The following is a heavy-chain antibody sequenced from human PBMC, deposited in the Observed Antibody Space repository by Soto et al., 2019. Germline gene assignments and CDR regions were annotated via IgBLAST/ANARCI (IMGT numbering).Heavy chain of an antibody. Sequence: QVQLGQSGAEVKKPGSSVKVSCKISGGTFSRYSISWVRQAPGQGLEWMGGIVPIFGTTNYAQKFQDRVTITTDESATTAHMELSNLRSEDTAVYYCARPYEGGYSSNHHYYYALDVWGQGTAVTVSS. D-gene: IGHD3-22*01. CDR2: IVPIFGTT. CDR1: GGTFSRYS. V-gene: IGHV1-69*01. CDR3: ARPYEGGYSSNHHYYYALDV. J-gene: IGHJ6*02.